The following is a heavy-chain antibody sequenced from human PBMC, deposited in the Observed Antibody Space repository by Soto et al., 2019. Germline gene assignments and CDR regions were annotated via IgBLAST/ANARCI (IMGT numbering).Heavy chain of an antibody. J-gene: IGHJ4*02. CDR3: ARDSYGSGSYYQHHFDY. CDR2: INPSGGST. D-gene: IGHD3-10*01. Sequence: ASVKVSCKASGYTFTGYYMHWVRQAPGQGLEWMGIINPSGGSTSYAQKFQGRVTMTRDTSTSTVYMELSSLRSEDTAVYYCARDSYGSGSYYQHHFDYWGQGTLVTVSS. V-gene: IGHV1-46*01. CDR1: GYTFTGYY.